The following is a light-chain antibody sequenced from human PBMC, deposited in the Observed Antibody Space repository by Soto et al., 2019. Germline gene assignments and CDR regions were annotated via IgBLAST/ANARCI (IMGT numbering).Light chain of an antibody. CDR3: GTWDDGLNAWV. J-gene: IGLJ3*02. CDR2: NND. CDR1: RSNIGSRY. V-gene: IGLV1-47*02. Sequence: QSVLTQPPSASTTPGQGVNISCSGSRSNIGSRYVYWYQQLPGTVPKLLIYNNDQRPSGVPDRFSASKSGTSASLAISGLRSEDEADYYCGTWDDGLNAWVFGGGTKVTVL.